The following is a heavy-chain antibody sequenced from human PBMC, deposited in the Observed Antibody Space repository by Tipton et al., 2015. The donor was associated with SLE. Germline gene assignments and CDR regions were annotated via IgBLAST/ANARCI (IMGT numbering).Heavy chain of an antibody. J-gene: IGHJ4*02. V-gene: IGHV3-23*01. D-gene: IGHD6-13*01. Sequence: SLRLSCAASGFTFSSYAMSWVRQASGKGLEWVSGISGSGGSTFYADSVKGRFTISRDNSKNTLYLQMTSLTAEDTAVYYCAKDRVGGGSRWYVLDYWGQGTPVTVSS. CDR3: AKDRVGGGSRWYVLDY. CDR2: ISGSGGST. CDR1: GFTFSSYA.